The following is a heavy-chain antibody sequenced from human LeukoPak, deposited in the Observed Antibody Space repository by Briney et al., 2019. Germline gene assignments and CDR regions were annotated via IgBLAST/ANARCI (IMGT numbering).Heavy chain of an antibody. D-gene: IGHD2-2*01. CDR2: INPNSGGT. CDR1: GYTFTGYC. Sequence: ASVKVSCKASGYTFTGYCMHWVRQAPGQGLEWMGWINPNSGGTNYAQKFQGRVTMTRDTSISTAYMELSRLRSDDTAVYYCARDLNEGYCSSTSCYGWGQGTLVTVSS. CDR3: ARDLNEGYCSSTSCYG. J-gene: IGHJ4*02. V-gene: IGHV1-2*02.